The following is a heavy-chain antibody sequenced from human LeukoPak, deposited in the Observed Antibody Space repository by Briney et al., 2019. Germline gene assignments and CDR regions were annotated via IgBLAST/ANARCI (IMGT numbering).Heavy chain of an antibody. CDR1: GDSISRYY. CDR2: IYYSGST. V-gene: IGHV4-59*01. D-gene: IGHD6-13*01. Sequence: SETLSLTCTVSGDSISRYYWSWIRRPREKGLECIGYIYYSGSTNYNPSLKSRVTISVDTSKNQFSLKLSSVTAADTAVYYCARASSSWSDAFDIWGQGTMVTVSS. CDR3: ARASSSWSDAFDI. J-gene: IGHJ3*02.